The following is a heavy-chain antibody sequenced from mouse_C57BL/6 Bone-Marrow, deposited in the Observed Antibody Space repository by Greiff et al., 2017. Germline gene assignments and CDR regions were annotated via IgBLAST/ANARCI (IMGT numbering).Heavy chain of an antibody. V-gene: IGHV1-4*01. D-gene: IGHD2-13*01. Sequence: VQLQQSGAELARPGASVKMSCKASGYTFTSYTMPWVKQRPGQGLEWIGYINPSSGYTKYNQKFKDKATLTADKSSSTAYMQLSSLTSEDSAVYYCARSDGDYLAWFAYWGQGTLVTVSA. CDR3: ARSDGDYLAWFAY. CDR1: GYTFTSYT. CDR2: INPSSGYT. J-gene: IGHJ3*01.